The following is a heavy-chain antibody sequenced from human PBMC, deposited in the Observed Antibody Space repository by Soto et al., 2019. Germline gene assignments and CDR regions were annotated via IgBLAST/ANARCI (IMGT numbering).Heavy chain of an antibody. CDR3: ARDRSNWAALDY. J-gene: IGHJ4*02. CDR1: GFAFSAYG. D-gene: IGHD1-1*01. CDR2: IWNDGSYK. Sequence: LRLSCAASGFAFSAYGMHWVRQAPGRGLEWVTVIWNDGSYKKYADSVKGRFTISRDNSKSTLYLQMNSLRAEDTAVYYCARDRSNWAALDYWGQGTPVTVSS. V-gene: IGHV3-33*01.